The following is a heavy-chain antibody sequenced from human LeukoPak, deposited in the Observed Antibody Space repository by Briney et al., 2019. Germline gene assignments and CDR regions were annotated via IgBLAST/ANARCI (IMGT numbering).Heavy chain of an antibody. Sequence: SETLSLTCTVSGGSISSYYWSWIRQPPGKGLEWIGYIYYSGSTNYNPPLKSRVTISVDTSKNQFSLKLSSVTAADTAVYYCARHGYGYSYYFDYWGQGTLVTVSS. CDR3: ARHGYGYSYYFDY. J-gene: IGHJ4*02. D-gene: IGHD5-18*01. CDR1: GGSISSYY. V-gene: IGHV4-59*08. CDR2: IYYSGST.